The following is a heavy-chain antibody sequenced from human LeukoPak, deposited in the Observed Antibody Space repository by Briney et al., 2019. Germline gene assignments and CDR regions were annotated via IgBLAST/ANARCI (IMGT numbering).Heavy chain of an antibody. CDR3: ARDYYDSSGYSNWFDP. D-gene: IGHD3-22*01. Sequence: ASVKVSCKASGYTFTSYGISWVRQAPGQGLEWLGWISAYNGNTNYAQKLQGRVTMTTDTSTSTAYMELRSLRSDDTAVYYCARDYYDSSGYSNWFDPWGQGTLVTVSS. J-gene: IGHJ5*02. CDR1: GYTFTSYG. CDR2: ISAYNGNT. V-gene: IGHV1-18*01.